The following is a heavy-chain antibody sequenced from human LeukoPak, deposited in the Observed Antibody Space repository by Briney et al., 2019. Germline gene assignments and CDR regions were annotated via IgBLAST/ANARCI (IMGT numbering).Heavy chain of an antibody. CDR3: ARLPCRGLTCSKTFDY. J-gene: IGHJ4*02. V-gene: IGHV5-51*01. D-gene: IGHD2/OR15-2a*01. Sequence: GESLKISCKGSGYSFTSYWIGWVRQMPGKGLEWMGIIYPGDSDTRYSPSFQGQVTISVDKSINTAYLQWGSLKATDTAFYYCARLPCRGLTCSKTFDYWGQGTLVTVSS. CDR2: IYPGDSDT. CDR1: GYSFTSYW.